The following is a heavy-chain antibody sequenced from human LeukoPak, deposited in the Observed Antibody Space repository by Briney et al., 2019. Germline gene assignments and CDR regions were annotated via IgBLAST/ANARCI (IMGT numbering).Heavy chain of an antibody. D-gene: IGHD2/OR15-2a*01. CDR3: ARGGSMVQVLRPGLVY. V-gene: IGHV3-30*04. J-gene: IGHJ4*02. CDR2: ISYDGNNK. Sequence: GGSLRLSCAASGFTFSSYAMHWVRQAPGKGLEWVAVISYDGNNKYYADSVKGRFTISRDNSKNTLYLQMNSLRAEDTAVYYCARGGSMVQVLRPGLVYWGQGTLVTVSS. CDR1: GFTFSSYA.